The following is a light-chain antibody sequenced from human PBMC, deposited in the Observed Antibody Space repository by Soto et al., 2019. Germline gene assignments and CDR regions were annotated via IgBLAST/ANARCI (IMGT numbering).Light chain of an antibody. CDR1: QSVSSSY. CDR2: GAS. J-gene: IGKJ4*01. Sequence: EIVLTQSPGTLSLSPGERATLSCRASQSVSSSYLAWYQQKPGQAPRLLIYGASSRATGIPDRFSGSGSGTDFTLTISRLEPEDVATYYCQQYDNLLALTFGGGTKVQIK. CDR3: QQYDNLLALT. V-gene: IGKV3-20*01.